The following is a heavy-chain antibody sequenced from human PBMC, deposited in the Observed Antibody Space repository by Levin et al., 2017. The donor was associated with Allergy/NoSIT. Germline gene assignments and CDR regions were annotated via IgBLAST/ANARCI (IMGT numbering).Heavy chain of an antibody. D-gene: IGHD6-13*01. J-gene: IGHJ6*02. CDR1: GYTFTSYY. Sequence: ASVKVSCKASGYTFTSYYLHWVRQAPGQGLEWMGIINPSGGSTSYAQKFQGRVTMTRDTSTSTVYMELSSLRSEDTAVYYCARLAAAGTGGVWGQGSTVTVSS. CDR3: ARLAAAGTGGV. CDR2: INPSGGST. V-gene: IGHV1-46*01.